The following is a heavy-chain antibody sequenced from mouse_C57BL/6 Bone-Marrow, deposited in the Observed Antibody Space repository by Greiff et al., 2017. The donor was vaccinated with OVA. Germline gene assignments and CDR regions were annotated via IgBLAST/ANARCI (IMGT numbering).Heavy chain of an antibody. D-gene: IGHD2-4*01. Sequence: QVQLKQSGAELVKPGASVKMSCKASGYTFTSYWITWVKQRPGQGLKWIGDIYPGSGSTNYNEKFKSKATLTVDTSSSTAYMQLSSLTSEDSAVYYCARGGDYDSAWFAYWGQGTLVTVSA. CDR3: ARGGDYDSAWFAY. CDR1: GYTFTSYW. V-gene: IGHV1-55*01. J-gene: IGHJ3*01. CDR2: IYPGSGST.